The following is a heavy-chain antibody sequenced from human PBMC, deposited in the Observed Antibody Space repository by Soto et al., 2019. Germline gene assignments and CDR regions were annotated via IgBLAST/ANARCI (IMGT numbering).Heavy chain of an antibody. CDR1: GFSLTTSGVG. CDR2: IYWDDDK. Sequence: QITLKESGPTVVKPTETLTLTCTFSGFSLTTSGVGVGWVRQSPGKAPEWLALIYWDDDKRYSTSLNTRLNITKDTAKNQVVLTMANVDPADKATYYCAHRVLRTVFGLVTATAIYFDFWGPGTPVVVSS. CDR3: AHRVLRTVFGLVTATAIYFDF. D-gene: IGHD3-3*01. V-gene: IGHV2-5*02. J-gene: IGHJ4*02.